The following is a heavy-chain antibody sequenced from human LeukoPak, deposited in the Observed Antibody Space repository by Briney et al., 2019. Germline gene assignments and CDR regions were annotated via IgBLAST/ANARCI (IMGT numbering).Heavy chain of an antibody. V-gene: IGHV4-39*01. CDR1: GGSISSSSYY. Sequence: PSETLSLTCTVSGGSISSSSYYWGWIRQPPGKGLEWIGSIYYSGSTYYNPSLKSRVTISVDTSKNQFSLKLSSVTAADTAVYYCARHVRSGWYGYWGQGTLVTVSS. CDR2: IYYSGST. D-gene: IGHD6-19*01. CDR3: ARHVRSGWYGY. J-gene: IGHJ4*02.